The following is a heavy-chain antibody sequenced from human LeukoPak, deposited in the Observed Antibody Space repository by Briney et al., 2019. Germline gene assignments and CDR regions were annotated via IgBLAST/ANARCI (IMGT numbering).Heavy chain of an antibody. J-gene: IGHJ6*04. V-gene: IGHV3-7*01. Sequence: GPLRLSCAASEFTSSAFWMTWVRRPPGKGLEWVANINKDGTEKEYVDSVKGRFSIFRDNAKNSVFLQMNSLRAEDTAVYYCAIFAGAVPGNLLLWGKGTTVIVSA. CDR3: AIFAGAVPGNLLL. CDR1: EFTSSAFW. D-gene: IGHD2-8*02. CDR2: INKDGTEK.